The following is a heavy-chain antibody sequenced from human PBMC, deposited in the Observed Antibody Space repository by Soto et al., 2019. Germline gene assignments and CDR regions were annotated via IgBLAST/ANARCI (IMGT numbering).Heavy chain of an antibody. CDR3: ARDNNDFWSLYPLAFDY. Sequence: LSLTCTVSGGSLTKYYWSWIRQPAGKGLEWIGRVSTSGNVVSKASLRSRLTMSVDTSKNQFSLRLTSVTAADTAVYYCARDNNDFWSLYPLAFDYWGQGALVTVS. J-gene: IGHJ4*02. CDR1: GGSLTKYY. CDR2: VSTSGNV. V-gene: IGHV4-4*07. D-gene: IGHD3-3*01.